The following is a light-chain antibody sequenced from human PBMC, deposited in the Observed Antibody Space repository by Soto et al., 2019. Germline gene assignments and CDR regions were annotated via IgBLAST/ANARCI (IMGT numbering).Light chain of an antibody. J-gene: IGKJ2*03. V-gene: IGKV3-15*01. Sequence: EIVMTQSPATLSVSPGERATLSCRASQSVSRNLAWYQQKPGQAPRLLIYGASTRSTGIPARFSGSGSGTKFTLTISSLQSEDFAVYYCQQYNNWPPGSFGQGTKLAIK. CDR1: QSVSRN. CDR3: QQYNNWPPGS. CDR2: GAS.